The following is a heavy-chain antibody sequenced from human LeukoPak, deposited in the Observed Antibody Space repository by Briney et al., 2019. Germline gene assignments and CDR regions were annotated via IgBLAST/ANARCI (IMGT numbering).Heavy chain of an antibody. CDR3: AKDRAVAGKWAAFFDY. D-gene: IGHD6-19*01. CDR1: GFTFSSYA. CDR2: ISGSGGST. V-gene: IGHV3-23*01. J-gene: IGHJ4*02. Sequence: GGSLRLSCAASGFTFSSYAMSWVRQAPGKGLEWVSAISGSGGSTYYADSVKGRFTISRDNSKNTLYLQMNSLRAEDTAVYYCAKDRAVAGKWAAFFDYRGQGTLVTVSS.